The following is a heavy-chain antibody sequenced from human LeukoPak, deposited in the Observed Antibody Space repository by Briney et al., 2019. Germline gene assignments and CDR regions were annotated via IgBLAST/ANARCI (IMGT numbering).Heavy chain of an antibody. Sequence: KPGRSLRLSCTASGFTFGDYAMSWFRQAPGKGLEWVGFIRSKAYGGTTEYAASVQGRFTISRDDSKSIDYLQMTSLKTEDTAVYYCTRGRGDYVWGSYRLYWGQGTLVTVSS. CDR3: TRGRGDYVWGSYRLY. D-gene: IGHD3-16*02. V-gene: IGHV3-49*05. CDR2: IRSKAYGGTT. J-gene: IGHJ4*02. CDR1: GFTFGDYA.